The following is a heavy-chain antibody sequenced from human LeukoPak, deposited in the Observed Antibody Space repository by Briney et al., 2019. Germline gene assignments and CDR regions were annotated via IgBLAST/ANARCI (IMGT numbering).Heavy chain of an antibody. CDR3: ARDEYSYGYDY. D-gene: IGHD5-18*01. CDR2: INPTGGSP. J-gene: IGHJ4*02. V-gene: IGHV1-46*01. CDR1: GGTFSSYA. Sequence: ASVKVSCKASGGTFSSYAISWVRQAPGQGLEWMGIINPTGGSPSYAQRFQGRVTMTRDTSTSTVYMELSSLRSEDTAVYYCARDEYSYGYDYWGQGTLVTVSS.